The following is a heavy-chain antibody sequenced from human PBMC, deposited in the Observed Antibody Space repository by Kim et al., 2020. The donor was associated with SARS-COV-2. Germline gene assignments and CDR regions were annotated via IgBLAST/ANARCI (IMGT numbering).Heavy chain of an antibody. V-gene: IGHV3-30*18. D-gene: IGHD1-1*01. CDR1: GFTFSSYG. CDR2: ISYDGSNK. J-gene: IGHJ3*02. CDR3: AKDGNWNDGISRQEPFD. Sequence: GGSLRLSCAASGFTFSSYGMHWVRQAPGKGLEWVAVISYDGSNKYYADSVKGRFTISRDNSKNTLYLQMNSLRAEDTAVYYCAKDGNWNDGISRQEPFD.